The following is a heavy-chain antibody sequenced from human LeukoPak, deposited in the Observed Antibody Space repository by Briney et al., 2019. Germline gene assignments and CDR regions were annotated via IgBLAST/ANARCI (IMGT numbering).Heavy chain of an antibody. V-gene: IGHV3-48*01. CDR3: ARDAGNSGYGCDL. CDR2: IRSSSET. D-gene: IGHD5-12*01. J-gene: IGHJ5*02. Sequence: GGSLRLSCAASGFIFSQYSMNWVRQAPGEGLEWVSHIRSSSETFYADSVKGRFTISRDNARNSLYLQMNNLRGEDTAIYYCARDAGNSGYGCDLWGQGTLVTVSS. CDR1: GFIFSQYS.